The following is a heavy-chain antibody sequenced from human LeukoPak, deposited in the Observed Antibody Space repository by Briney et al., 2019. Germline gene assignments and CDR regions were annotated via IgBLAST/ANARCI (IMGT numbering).Heavy chain of an antibody. CDR1: GFTSDG. CDR2: ISWNSGTI. Sequence: PGGSLRLSCLASGFTSDGMHWVRQSPGQGLEWVSGISWNSGTIGYADSVKGRFTVSRDNAKNSMYLQMNGLRVEDTALYYCAKSYINYGGNAADAFDIWGQGTMVTVSS. D-gene: IGHD4-23*01. J-gene: IGHJ3*02. V-gene: IGHV3-9*02. CDR3: AKSYINYGGNAADAFDI.